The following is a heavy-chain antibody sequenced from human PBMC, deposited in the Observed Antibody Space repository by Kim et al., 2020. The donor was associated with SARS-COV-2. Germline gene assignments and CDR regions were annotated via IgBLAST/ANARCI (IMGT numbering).Heavy chain of an antibody. J-gene: IGHJ4*02. CDR2: IWYDGSNK. Sequence: GGSLRLSCAASGFTFSSYGMHWVRQAPGKGLEWVAVIWYDGSNKYYADSVKGRFTISRDNSKNTLYLQMNSLRAEDTAVYYCARTEGPYCSGGSCYHFDYWGQGTRVTVSS. CDR1: GFTFSSYG. CDR3: ARTEGPYCSGGSCYHFDY. V-gene: IGHV3-33*01. D-gene: IGHD2-15*01.